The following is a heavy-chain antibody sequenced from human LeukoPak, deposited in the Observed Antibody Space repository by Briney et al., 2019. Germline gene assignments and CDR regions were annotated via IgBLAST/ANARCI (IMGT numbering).Heavy chain of an antibody. CDR3: ARDSGTTGEVKFDP. Sequence: SETLSLTCTVSGGSISSYYWSWIRQPAGKGLEWIGRIYTSGSTNYNPSLKSRVTMSVDTSENQFSLNLISVTAADTAVYYCARDSGTTGEVKFDPWGQGTLVTVSS. CDR1: GGSISSYY. CDR2: IYTSGST. D-gene: IGHD3-10*01. J-gene: IGHJ5*02. V-gene: IGHV4-4*07.